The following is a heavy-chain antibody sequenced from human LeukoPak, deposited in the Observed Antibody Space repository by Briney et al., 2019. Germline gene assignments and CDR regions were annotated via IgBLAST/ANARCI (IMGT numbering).Heavy chain of an antibody. CDR2: INPNSGGT. J-gene: IGHJ6*02. CDR1: GYIFTGYY. D-gene: IGHD2-2*01. CDR3: ARTYCSSTSCNYYYGMDV. Sequence: EASVKVSCKTSGYIFTGYYMHWVRQAPGQGLEWMGWINPNSGGTNYAQKFQGRVTMTRDTSISTAYMELSRLRSDDTAVYYCARTYCSSTSCNYYYGMDVWGQGTTVTVSS. V-gene: IGHV1-2*02.